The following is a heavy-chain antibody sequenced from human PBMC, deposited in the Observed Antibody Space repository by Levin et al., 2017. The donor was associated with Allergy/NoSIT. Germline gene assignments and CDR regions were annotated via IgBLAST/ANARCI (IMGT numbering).Heavy chain of an antibody. D-gene: IGHD3-22*01. CDR2: ISSSGSTI. J-gene: IGHJ4*02. V-gene: IGHV3-48*03. CDR3: ARDLYDSSGYYYEGHGY. CDR1: GFTFSSYE. Sequence: PAGGSLRLSCAASGFTFSSYEMNWVRQAPGKGLEWVSYISSSGSTIYYADSVKGRFTISRDNAKNSLYLQMNSLRAEDTAVYYCARDLYDSSGYYYEGHGYWGQGTLVTVSS.